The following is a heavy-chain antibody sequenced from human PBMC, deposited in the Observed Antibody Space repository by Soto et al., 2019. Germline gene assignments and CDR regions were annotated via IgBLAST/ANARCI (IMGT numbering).Heavy chain of an antibody. D-gene: IGHD3-3*01. Sequence: EEQLVEAGGGLVQPGGSLTLSCAASGFSFTDHYMEWVRQAPGKGLEWVARSRNKAKGYTTDYAASVKGRCTISRDLSKNSLYLQMNSLKTEYTAVYYCSKLEGGWGQGTLVTVSS. J-gene: IGHJ4*02. CDR2: SRNKAKGYTT. CDR3: SKLEGG. V-gene: IGHV3-72*01. CDR1: GFSFTDHY.